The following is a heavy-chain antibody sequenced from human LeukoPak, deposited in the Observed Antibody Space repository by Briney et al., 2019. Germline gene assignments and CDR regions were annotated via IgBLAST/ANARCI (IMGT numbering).Heavy chain of an antibody. Sequence: SETLSLTCTVSGGSISSYYWSWLRQPPGEGLEWIGYIYYSGSTNYNPSLKSRVTISVDTSKNQFSLKLSSVTAADTAVYYCARGGGYYGSGTDFDYWGQGTLVTVSS. D-gene: IGHD3-10*01. CDR2: IYYSGST. V-gene: IGHV4-59*01. CDR3: ARGGGYYGSGTDFDY. J-gene: IGHJ4*02. CDR1: GGSISSYY.